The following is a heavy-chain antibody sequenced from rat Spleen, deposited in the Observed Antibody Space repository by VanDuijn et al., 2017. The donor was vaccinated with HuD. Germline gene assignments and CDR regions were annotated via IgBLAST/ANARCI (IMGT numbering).Heavy chain of an antibody. CDR3: ARGAGYVLDA. CDR2: ISYSGSP. Sequence: EVQLQESGPGPVKVSESLSLTCSVTGHSITSSYRWNWIRKFPGNKLEWIGHISYSGSPSYSPSLKGRISISRDTSKNQFFLQLDSVTTEDTATYYCARGAGYVLDAWGQGASVTVSS. D-gene: IGHD1-4*01. V-gene: IGHV3-1*01. J-gene: IGHJ4*01. CDR1: GHSITSSY.